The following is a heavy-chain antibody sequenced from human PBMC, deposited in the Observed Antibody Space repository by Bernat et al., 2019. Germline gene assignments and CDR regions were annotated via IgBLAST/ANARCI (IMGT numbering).Heavy chain of an antibody. V-gene: IGHV3-30*03. CDR2: ISSDGRDK. CDR3: ARGGFPYFDY. J-gene: IGHJ4*02. Sequence: QVQLVESGGGVVQPGRSLRLSCAASGFNLVSDGMHWVRQPPGKGLEWVAVISSDGRDKYYAVSVRGRFTVSRDDSKNTLYLQMNDLRVEDTAIYYCARGGFPYFDYWGQGTLLTVSS. CDR1: GFNLVSDG.